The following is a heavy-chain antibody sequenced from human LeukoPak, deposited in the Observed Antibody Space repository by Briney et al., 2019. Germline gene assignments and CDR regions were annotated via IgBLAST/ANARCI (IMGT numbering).Heavy chain of an antibody. Sequence: GGSLRLSCAASGFTFSSYSMHWVRQAPGKGLEWVSAISGSGGSTYYADSVKGRFTISRDNSKNTLYLQMNSLRAEDTAVYYCAKDGGLLWFGELCWFDPWGQGTLVTVSS. D-gene: IGHD3-10*01. J-gene: IGHJ5*02. V-gene: IGHV3-23*01. CDR2: ISGSGGST. CDR1: GFTFSSYS. CDR3: AKDGGLLWFGELCWFDP.